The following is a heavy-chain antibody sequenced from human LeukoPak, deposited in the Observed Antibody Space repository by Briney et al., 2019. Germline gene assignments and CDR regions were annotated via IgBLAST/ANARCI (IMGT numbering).Heavy chain of an antibody. Sequence: ASVKVSCKASGYTFTSYGISWVRQAPGQGLEWMGWISAHNGNTNYAQKLQGRVTMTTDTSTSTAYMELRSLRSDDTAVYYCARGGEDYYGSGSYFFDYWGQGTLVTVSS. CDR2: ISAHNGNT. CDR1: GYTFTSYG. CDR3: ARGGEDYYGSGSYFFDY. V-gene: IGHV1-18*01. J-gene: IGHJ4*02. D-gene: IGHD3-10*01.